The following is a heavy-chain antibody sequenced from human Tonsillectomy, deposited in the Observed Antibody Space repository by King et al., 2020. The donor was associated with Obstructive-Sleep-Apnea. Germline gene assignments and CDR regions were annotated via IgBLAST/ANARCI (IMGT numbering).Heavy chain of an antibody. CDR2: IYYSGST. D-gene: IGHD6-6*01. J-gene: IGHJ5*02. Sequence: QLQESGPGLVKPSETLSLTCTVSGGSINSSSYYWGWIRQPPGKGLGWSGSIYYSGSTYYNPSLRSRVTISVDTAKNQLSLKLSSVTAADTAVYYCARERDSSSYFDPWGQGTLVTVSS. CDR3: ARERDSSSYFDP. V-gene: IGHV4-39*07. CDR1: GGSINSSSYY.